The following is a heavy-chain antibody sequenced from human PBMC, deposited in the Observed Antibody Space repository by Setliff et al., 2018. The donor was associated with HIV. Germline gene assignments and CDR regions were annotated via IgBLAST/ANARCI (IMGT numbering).Heavy chain of an antibody. CDR2: ITDSGNT. V-gene: IGHV4-59*01. Sequence: PSETLSLTCNVSGASISSYYWTWIRQSPGNRPEWLGYITDSGNTNYNPSLRRRVTISADTSKNQVSLRLRSVTAADTAVYYCARETQQSYNIVTGYNYHYGIDVWGQGTTVTVSS. CDR1: GASISSYY. CDR3: ARETQQSYNIVTGYNYHYGIDV. J-gene: IGHJ6*02. D-gene: IGHD3-9*01.